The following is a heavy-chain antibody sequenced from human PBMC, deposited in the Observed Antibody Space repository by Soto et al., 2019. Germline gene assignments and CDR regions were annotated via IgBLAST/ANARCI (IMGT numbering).Heavy chain of an antibody. J-gene: IGHJ1*01. D-gene: IGHD3-22*01. CDR2: IKSKTDGGTT. V-gene: IGHV3-15*01. CDR3: TTDPTNLRRITMIVPFSEYFQH. CDR1: GFTFSNAW. Sequence: EVQLVESGGGLVKPGGSLRLSCAASGFTFSNAWMSWVRQAPGKGLEWVGRIKSKTDGGTTDYAAPVKGRFTISRDDSKNTLYLQMNSLKTEDTAVYYCTTDPTNLRRITMIVPFSEYFQHWGQGTLVTVSS.